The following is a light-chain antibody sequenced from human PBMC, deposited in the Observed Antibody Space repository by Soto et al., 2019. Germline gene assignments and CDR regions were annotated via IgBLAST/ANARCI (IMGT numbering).Light chain of an antibody. J-gene: IGKJ5*01. Sequence: IVLTQSPATLSLSPGERATLSCRASQSVSSYLAWYQHKPGQAPRLLFYDASNRATGFPARFSGSGSGTDFSLTISSLEPEDFALYYCQQRINWPSFGQGTRLEIK. CDR1: QSVSSY. CDR3: QQRINWPS. V-gene: IGKV3-11*01. CDR2: DAS.